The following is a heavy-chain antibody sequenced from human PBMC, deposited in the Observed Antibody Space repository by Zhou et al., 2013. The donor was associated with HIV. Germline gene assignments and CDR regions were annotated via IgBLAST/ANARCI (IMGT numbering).Heavy chain of an antibody. J-gene: IGHJ5*02. V-gene: IGHV1-18*01. D-gene: IGHD2-2*01. CDR2: ISAHNGST. CDR3: ARDPYPLSPVAIGWFDT. Sequence: QVHLVQSGAEVKKPGASVKVSCKASGYDFNTYGINWMRQAPGQGLEWMGWISAHNGSTKFAQKFQGRVTLTTDTSTNSAYMEVRSLRFDDTAFYFCARDPYPLSPVAIGWFDTWGQGTLVTVSS. CDR1: GYDFNTYG.